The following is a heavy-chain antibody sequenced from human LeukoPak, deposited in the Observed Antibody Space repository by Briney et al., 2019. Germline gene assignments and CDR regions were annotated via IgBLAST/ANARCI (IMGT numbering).Heavy chain of an antibody. D-gene: IGHD5-24*01. CDR1: GYSFTSNY. CDR3: ARVGDGLNDAFDI. CDR2: INPKTGGT. Sequence: ASVKVSCTASGYSFTSNYRNWVRQVPGQGLEWMGRINPKTGGTNYAQNFQGRVTMSRYTSISTTYMELSRLRPDDTAVYYCARVGDGLNDAFDIWGQGTIVTVSS. V-gene: IGHV1-2*06. J-gene: IGHJ3*02.